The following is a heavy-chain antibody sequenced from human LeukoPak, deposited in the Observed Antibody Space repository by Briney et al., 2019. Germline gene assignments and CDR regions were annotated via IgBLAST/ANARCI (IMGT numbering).Heavy chain of an antibody. CDR3: ARVAVTTGYYYYGMDV. J-gene: IGHJ6*02. CDR2: ISYDGSNK. D-gene: IGHD4-17*01. V-gene: IGHV3-30-3*01. CDR1: GFTFSSYA. Sequence: PGGSLRLSCAASGFTFSSYAMHWVRQAPGKGLGWVAVISYDGSNKYYADSVKGRFTISRDNSKNTLYLQMNSLRAEDTAVYYCARVAVTTGYYYYGMDVWGQGTMVTVSS.